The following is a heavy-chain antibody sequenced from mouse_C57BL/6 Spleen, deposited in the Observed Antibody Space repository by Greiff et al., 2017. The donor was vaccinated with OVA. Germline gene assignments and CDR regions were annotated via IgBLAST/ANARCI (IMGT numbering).Heavy chain of an antibody. CDR1: GYAFSSSW. Sequence: QVQLKESGPELVKPGASVKISCKASGYAFSSSWMNWVKQRPGKGLEWIGRIYPGDGDTNYNGKFKGKATLTADKSSSTAYMQLSSLTSEDSAVYFCARNSIQFAYWGQGTLVTVSA. CDR2: IYPGDGDT. D-gene: IGHD2-10*02. V-gene: IGHV1-82*01. J-gene: IGHJ3*01. CDR3: ARNSIQFAY.